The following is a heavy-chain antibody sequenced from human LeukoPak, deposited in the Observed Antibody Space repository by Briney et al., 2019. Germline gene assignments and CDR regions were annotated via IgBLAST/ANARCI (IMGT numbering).Heavy chain of an antibody. J-gene: IGHJ3*02. V-gene: IGHV3-48*03. CDR3: ARAIVVVTLDAFDI. D-gene: IGHD2-21*02. CDR2: ISSSGSTI. CDR1: GSTFSSYE. Sequence: PGGSLRLSCAASGSTFSSYEMNWVRQAPGKGLEWVSYISSSGSTIYYADSVKGRFTISRDNAKNSLYLQMNSLRAEDTAVYYCARAIVVVTLDAFDIWGQGTMVTVSS.